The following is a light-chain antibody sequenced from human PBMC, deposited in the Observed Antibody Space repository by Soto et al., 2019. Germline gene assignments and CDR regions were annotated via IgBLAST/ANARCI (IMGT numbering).Light chain of an antibody. Sequence: EIVLTQSPGTLSLSPGDRATLSCRASQTLRSGYLAWYQHKPGPPTRLLIYDVSSRTPSTAERFSSSGSGTDFALTICRLEPEDVAVYYCHRYGSSPRAFGQGTKVDIK. V-gene: IGKV3-20*01. J-gene: IGKJ1*01. CDR1: QTLRSGY. CDR3: HRYGSSPRA. CDR2: DVS.